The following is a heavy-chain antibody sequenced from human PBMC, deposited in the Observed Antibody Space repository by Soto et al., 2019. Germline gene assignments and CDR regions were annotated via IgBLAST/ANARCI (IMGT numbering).Heavy chain of an antibody. CDR2: IIPIFGTA. J-gene: IGHJ6*02. D-gene: IGHD5-12*01. CDR1: GGTFSSYA. Sequence: AASVKVSCKASGGTFSSYAISWVRQAPGQGLEWMGGIIPIFGTANYAQKFQGRVTITADKSTSTAYMELSSLRSEDTAVYYCARVGRGYSGYVHYYYGMDVWGQGTTVTVSS. CDR3: ARVGRGYSGYVHYYYGMDV. V-gene: IGHV1-69*06.